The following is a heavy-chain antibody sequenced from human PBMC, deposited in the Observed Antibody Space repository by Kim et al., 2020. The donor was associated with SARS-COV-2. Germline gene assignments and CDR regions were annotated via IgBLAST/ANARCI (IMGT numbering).Heavy chain of an antibody. CDR3: ARGDDHSNFVYYFAA. CDR1: GDNFGSHA. CDR2: IIPLLETT. D-gene: IGHD4-4*01. J-gene: IGHJ4*02. V-gene: IGHV1-69*11. Sequence: SVKVSCKASGDNFGSHAITWVRQAPGQGLEWLGSIIPLLETTYYAQKFLDRVNFTADESTNTVYMELNSLTSEDTAMYHCARGDDHSNFVYYFAAWGQGDLVIVSS.